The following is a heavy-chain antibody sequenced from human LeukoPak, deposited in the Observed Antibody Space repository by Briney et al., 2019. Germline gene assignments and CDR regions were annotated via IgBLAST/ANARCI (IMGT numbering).Heavy chain of an antibody. D-gene: IGHD3-22*01. Sequence: SETLSLTCTVSGGSISSGSYYWSWIRQPAGKGLEWIGRIYTSGSTNYNPSLKSRVTISVDTSKNQFSLKLSSVTAADTAVYYCARVSFITMIAIDYWGPGTLVTVSS. CDR1: GGSISSGSYY. CDR3: ARVSFITMIAIDY. CDR2: IYTSGST. J-gene: IGHJ4*02. V-gene: IGHV4-61*02.